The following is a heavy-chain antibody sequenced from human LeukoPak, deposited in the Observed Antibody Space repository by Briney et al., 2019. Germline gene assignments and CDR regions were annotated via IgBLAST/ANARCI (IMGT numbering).Heavy chain of an antibody. CDR1: GYTFTSYA. J-gene: IGHJ4*02. CDR3: ATYSSSSYYFDY. Sequence: SVKVSCKASGYTFTSYAISWVRQAPGQGLEWMGGIIPIFGTANYAQKFQGRVTITADESTSTAYMELSSLRSEDTAVYYCATYSSSSYYFDYWGQGTLVTVSS. CDR2: IIPIFGTA. V-gene: IGHV1-69*13. D-gene: IGHD6-6*01.